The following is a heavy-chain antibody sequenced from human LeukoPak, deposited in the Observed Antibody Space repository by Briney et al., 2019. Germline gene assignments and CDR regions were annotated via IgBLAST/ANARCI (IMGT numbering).Heavy chain of an antibody. CDR3: AREVYYYMDV. J-gene: IGHJ6*03. V-gene: IGHV3-30*03. Sequence: GGSLRLSCAASGFTFSNYAMHWVRQAPGKGLERVAAISYNGTNQYYVDSVKGRFTISRDNSKNSLFLQMNSLRPEDSAVYYCAREVYYYMDVWGKGTTVTISS. CDR2: ISYNGTNQ. CDR1: GFTFSNYA.